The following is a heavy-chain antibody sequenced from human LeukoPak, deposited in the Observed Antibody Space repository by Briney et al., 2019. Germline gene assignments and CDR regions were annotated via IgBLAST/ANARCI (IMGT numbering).Heavy chain of an antibody. D-gene: IGHD2-21*01. J-gene: IGHJ4*02. V-gene: IGHV3-30*02. CDR2: IRYDGSNK. Sequence: PGGSLRLSCAASGFTFSSYGMHWVRQAPGKGLEWVAFIRYDGSNKYYADSVKGRFTISRDNSKNTLYLQMNSLRAEDTAVYYCAKGDAIYCGGDCYPFDYWGQGTLVTVSS. CDR1: GFTFSSYG. CDR3: AKGDAIYCGGDCYPFDY.